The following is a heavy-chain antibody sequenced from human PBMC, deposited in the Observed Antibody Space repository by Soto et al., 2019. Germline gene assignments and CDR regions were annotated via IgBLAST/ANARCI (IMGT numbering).Heavy chain of an antibody. J-gene: IGHJ4*02. D-gene: IGHD2-15*01. V-gene: IGHV3-11*06. CDR2: ITSSGSDT. CDR3: ARVRGYCSGGSCYGYYFDS. Sequence: PGGSLRLSCAASGLAFSGYYMGWIRQAPGKGLEWVSYITSSGSDTFYGDSVKGRFTISRDNAKNSLFLQMNSLRAEDTAVYYCARVRGYCSGGSCYGYYFDSWGQGT. CDR1: GLAFSGYY.